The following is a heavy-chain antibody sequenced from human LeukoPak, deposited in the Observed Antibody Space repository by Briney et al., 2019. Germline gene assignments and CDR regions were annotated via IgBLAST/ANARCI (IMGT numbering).Heavy chain of an antibody. D-gene: IGHD3-22*01. Sequence: GGSLRLSCAASGFTVSSNYMSWVRQAPGKGLEWVSVIYSGGSTYYAESVKGRFTISRDNSKNTLYLQMNSLRAEDTAVYYCARERSYYYDSSGFVSYFDYWGQGTLVTVSS. V-gene: IGHV3-53*01. J-gene: IGHJ4*02. CDR3: ARERSYYYDSSGFVSYFDY. CDR1: GFTVSSNY. CDR2: IYSGGST.